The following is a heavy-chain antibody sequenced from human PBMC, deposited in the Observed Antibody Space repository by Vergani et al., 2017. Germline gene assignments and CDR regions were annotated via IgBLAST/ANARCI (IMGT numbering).Heavy chain of an antibody. V-gene: IGHV2-5*01. J-gene: IGHJ4*02. CDR2: IYWNDDK. Sequence: QITLKESGPTLVKPTQTLTLTCTFSGFSLSTSGVGVGWIRKPPGKALEWLALIYWNDDKRYSPSLKSRLTITKDTSKNQVFLTMTNMDPVDTATYYCAHREQLWRYWGQGTLVTVSS. D-gene: IGHD5-18*01. CDR3: AHREQLWRY. CDR1: GFSLSTSGVG.